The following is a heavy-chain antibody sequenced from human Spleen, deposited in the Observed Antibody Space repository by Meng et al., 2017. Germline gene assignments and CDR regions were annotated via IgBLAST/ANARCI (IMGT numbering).Heavy chain of an antibody. J-gene: IGHJ6*02. CDR3: ARGPPPSGYSSSWYWGYYYYYGMDV. V-gene: IGHV1-8*03. CDR1: GGTFSSYT. Sequence: ASVKVSCKASGGTFSSYTISWVRQAPGQGLEWMGWMNPNSGNTGYAQKFQGRVTITRNTSISTAYMELSSLRSEDTAVYYCARGPPPSGYSSSWYWGYYYYYGMDVWGQGTTVTVSS. CDR2: MNPNSGNT. D-gene: IGHD6-13*01.